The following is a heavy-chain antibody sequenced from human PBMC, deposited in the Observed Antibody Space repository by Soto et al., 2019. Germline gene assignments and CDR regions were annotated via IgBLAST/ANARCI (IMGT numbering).Heavy chain of an antibody. V-gene: IGHV3-30*18. CDR3: AKDGSIAAAGTAYYYYGMDV. Sequence: PGGSLRLSCAASGFTFSSYGMHWVRQAPGKGLEWVAVISYDGSNKYYADSVKGRFTISRDNSKNTLYLQMNSLRAEDTAVYYCAKDGSIAAAGTAYYYYGMDVWGQGTTVTVSS. CDR1: GFTFSSYG. D-gene: IGHD6-13*01. CDR2: ISYDGSNK. J-gene: IGHJ6*02.